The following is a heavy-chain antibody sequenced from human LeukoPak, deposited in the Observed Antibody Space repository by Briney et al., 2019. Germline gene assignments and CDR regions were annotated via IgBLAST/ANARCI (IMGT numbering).Heavy chain of an antibody. J-gene: IGHJ4*02. CDR1: GYTFTVYY. V-gene: IGHV1-2*02. D-gene: IGHD3-10*01. Sequence: GASVKVSRKASGYTFTVYYMHWVRQAPGQGLEWMGWINPNSGGTNYAQKFQGRVTMTRDTSISTAYMELSRLRSDDTAVYYCARALYYTPLHYWGQGTLVTVSS. CDR2: INPNSGGT. CDR3: ARALYYTPLHY.